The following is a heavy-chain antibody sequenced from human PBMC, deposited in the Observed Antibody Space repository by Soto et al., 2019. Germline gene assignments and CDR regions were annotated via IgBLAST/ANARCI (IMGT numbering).Heavy chain of an antibody. J-gene: IGHJ5*02. V-gene: IGHV1-69*01. CDR3: ARGRSSPNFDP. CDR2: LIPIFGAA. Sequence: QVQLVQSGAEVRKPGSSVKVSCKISGGTFTNYVISWLRQAPGQGLEWMGGLIPIFGAANLAQKVQGRVTITTDESTSTVNMELSSPTSEDTAVYYCARGRSSPNFDPWGQGTLVTVSS. CDR1: GGTFTNYV. D-gene: IGHD6-6*01.